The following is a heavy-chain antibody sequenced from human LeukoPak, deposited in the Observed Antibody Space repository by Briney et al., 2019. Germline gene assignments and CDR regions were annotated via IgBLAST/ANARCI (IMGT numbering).Heavy chain of an antibody. CDR2: ISGSGAST. CDR1: GFTFSSFA. D-gene: IGHD6-19*01. CDR3: AKSHSVAVAGTYSTYYFDS. Sequence: GGSLRLSCAASGFTFSSFAMSWVRQAPGRGLEWVSSISGSGASTYYADSVKGRFTISRDNSGNTLYLQMSSLRAEDTAVYYCAKSHSVAVAGTYSTYYFDSWGQGTLVTVSS. J-gene: IGHJ4*02. V-gene: IGHV3-23*01.